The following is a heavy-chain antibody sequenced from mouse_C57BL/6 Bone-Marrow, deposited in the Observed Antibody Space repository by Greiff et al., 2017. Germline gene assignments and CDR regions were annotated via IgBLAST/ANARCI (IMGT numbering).Heavy chain of an antibody. CDR3: SRRNYSPFDY. Sequence: EVQLQQSGPVLVKPGASVKMSCKASGYTFTDYYMNWVKQSHGKSLEWIGVINPYNGGTSYNQKFKGKATLTVDKSSSTAYMEHNSLTSEDSAVYYCSRRNYSPFDYWGQGTTLTVSS. D-gene: IGHD2-12*01. J-gene: IGHJ2*01. V-gene: IGHV1-19*01. CDR2: INPYNGGT. CDR1: GYTFTDYY.